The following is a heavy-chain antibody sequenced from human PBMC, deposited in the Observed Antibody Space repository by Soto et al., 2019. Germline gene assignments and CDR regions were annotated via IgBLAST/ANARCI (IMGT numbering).Heavy chain of an antibody. V-gene: IGHV4-34*01. D-gene: IGHD6-6*01. Sequence: SEALSLTCSLYIGSASGSYWSWIRQPPGKGLEWIGEISQSGNTNYSPSLKSRVSISIDTSKKQFSLNLASVSAADTAVYYCARAPKVSGSSQTRPDFWGQGTLVTVSS. CDR2: ISQSGNT. CDR1: IGSASGSY. CDR3: ARAPKVSGSSQTRPDF. J-gene: IGHJ4*02.